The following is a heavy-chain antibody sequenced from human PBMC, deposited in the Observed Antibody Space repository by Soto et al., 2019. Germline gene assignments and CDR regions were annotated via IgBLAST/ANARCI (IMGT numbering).Heavy chain of an antibody. J-gene: IGHJ4*02. V-gene: IGHV3-53*04. CDR2: IYSGGST. D-gene: IGHD6-19*01. Sequence: GGSLRLSCAASGFTVSSNYMSWVRQAPGKGLEWVSVIYSGGSTYYADSVKGRFTISRHNSKNTLYLQMNSLRAEDTAVFYCARVKGSAWPPDYFDYWGQGTLVTVSS. CDR1: GFTVSSNY. CDR3: ARVKGSAWPPDYFDY.